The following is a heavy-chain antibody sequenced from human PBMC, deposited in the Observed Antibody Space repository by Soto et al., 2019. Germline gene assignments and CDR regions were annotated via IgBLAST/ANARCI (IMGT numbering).Heavy chain of an antibody. CDR3: ARPRGSYVPFDY. CDR2: INSEGSST. V-gene: IGHV3-74*01. D-gene: IGHD1-26*01. J-gene: IGHJ4*02. CDR1: GFTFSTYW. Sequence: EVHLVESGGGLVQPGGSLRLSCAASGFTFSTYWMHWVRQAPGKGLVWVSLINSEGSSTTYADSVKGRFTISRDNAKNTLYLQMNSLRAEDTAVYYCARPRGSYVPFDYWGQGTLVTVSS.